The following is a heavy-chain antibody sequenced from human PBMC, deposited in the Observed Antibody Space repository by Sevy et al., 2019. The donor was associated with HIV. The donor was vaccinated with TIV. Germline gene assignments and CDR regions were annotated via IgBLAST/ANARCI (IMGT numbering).Heavy chain of an antibody. CDR1: GFTFSSYG. Sequence: GGSLRLSCAASGFTFSSYGMHWVRQAPGKGLEWVAVISYDGSNKYYADSVKGRFTIPRKNSKNTLYLQMNSLRAEDTAVYYCAKDRTPYRRSAIAWFDPWGQGTMVTVSS. CDR3: AKDRTPYRRSAIAWFDP. J-gene: IGHJ5*02. CDR2: ISYDGSNK. D-gene: IGHD6-6*01. V-gene: IGHV3-30*18.